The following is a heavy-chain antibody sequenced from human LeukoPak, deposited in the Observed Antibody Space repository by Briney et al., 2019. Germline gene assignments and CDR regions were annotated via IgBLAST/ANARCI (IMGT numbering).Heavy chain of an antibody. D-gene: IGHD5-12*01. CDR2: ISSVSSGI. CDR1: GFIFSTYS. Sequence: GGSLRLSCVGSGFIFSTYSMNWVRQAPGKGLEWISYISSVSSGIHYADSVKGRFTISRDNAKNSLYLQMNSLRAEDTAVYYCARPDKKSGNDLQCAFDIWGQGTIVTVSS. V-gene: IGHV3-48*01. CDR3: ARPDKKSGNDLQCAFDI. J-gene: IGHJ3*02.